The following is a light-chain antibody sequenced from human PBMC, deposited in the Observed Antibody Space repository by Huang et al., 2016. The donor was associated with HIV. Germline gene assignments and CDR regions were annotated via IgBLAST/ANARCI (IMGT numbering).Light chain of an antibody. CDR1: QSVSSSY. J-gene: IGKJ2*01. V-gene: IGKV3-20*01. CDR3: QQYGSSPYT. CDR2: GAS. Sequence: EIVLTQSPGTLSLSPGERATLSCRASQSVSSSYLAGYQQKPGQAPRLLVYGASSRATGSPDRFSGSGSGTDFTLTISRLEPEDFAVYYCQQYGSSPYTFGHGTKLEIK.